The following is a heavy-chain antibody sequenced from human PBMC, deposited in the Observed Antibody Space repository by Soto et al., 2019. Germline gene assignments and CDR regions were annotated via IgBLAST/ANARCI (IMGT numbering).Heavy chain of an antibody. D-gene: IGHD3-22*01. CDR3: ARVSLGSSGYYREDDDY. CDR2: ISYDGSNK. CDR1: GFTFSSYA. V-gene: IGHV3-30-3*01. Sequence: QVQLVESGGGVVQPGRSLRLSCAASGFTFSSYAMHWVRQAPGKGLEWVAVISYDGSNKYYADSVKGRFTIARDNSKNTLYLQMNSLRAEDTAVYYCARVSLGSSGYYREDDDYWGQGTLVTVSS. J-gene: IGHJ4*02.